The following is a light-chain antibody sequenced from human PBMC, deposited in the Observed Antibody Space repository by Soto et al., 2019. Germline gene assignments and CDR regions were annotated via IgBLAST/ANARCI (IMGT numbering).Light chain of an antibody. CDR2: LGS. J-gene: IGKJ1*01. Sequence: DIVITQSPLSLPFTPLERSSISCRSSHSRLHRNGYNYLDWYLQKPGQSPQVLIYLGSNRASGVPDRFSGSGSGTEFTLKISRVEAEDVGVYYCMQGTHWPPAFGQGTKVDIK. CDR1: HSRLHRNGYNY. V-gene: IGKV2-28*01. CDR3: MQGTHWPPA.